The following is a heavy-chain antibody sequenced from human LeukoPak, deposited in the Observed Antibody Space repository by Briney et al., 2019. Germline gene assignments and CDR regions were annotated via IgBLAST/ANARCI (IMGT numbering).Heavy chain of an antibody. V-gene: IGHV1-24*01. D-gene: IGHD2-15*01. CDR3: ATAQEIQCSGGGCFDLAY. CDR2: FDSEEAKT. CDR1: GYTFTGYY. Sequence: ASVKVSCKASGYTFTGYYMHWVRQAPGKGLEWMAGFDSEEAKTVYAHQFQGRVLITEDTSTDTAYMEVNTLTSEDTAVYYCATAQEIQCSGGGCFDLAYWGQGTRVTVSS. J-gene: IGHJ4*02.